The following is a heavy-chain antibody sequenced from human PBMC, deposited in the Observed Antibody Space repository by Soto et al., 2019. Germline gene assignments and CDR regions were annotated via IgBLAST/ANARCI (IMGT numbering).Heavy chain of an antibody. J-gene: IGHJ5*02. V-gene: IGHV3-21*01. Sequence: GGSLRLSCAASGFTFSSYGINWVRQAPGKGLEWVSCISSSSTYIYYADSVKGRFTISRDNAKNSLYLQMNSLRAEDTAVYYCARDIHRGSHKWFDPCGQGTLLTVCS. CDR1: GFTFSSYG. CDR3: ARDIHRGSHKWFDP. D-gene: IGHD1-26*01. CDR2: ISSSSTYI.